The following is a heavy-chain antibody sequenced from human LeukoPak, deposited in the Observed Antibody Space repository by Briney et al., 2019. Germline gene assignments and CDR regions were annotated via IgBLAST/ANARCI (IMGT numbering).Heavy chain of an antibody. V-gene: IGHV3-48*04. CDR1: GFSFSSFD. D-gene: IGHD1-1*01. J-gene: IGHJ4*02. CDR3: ARWNLGSDF. CDR2: ISSDSRTI. Sequence: GGSLRLSCAASGFSFSSFDMNWVRQAPGKGLRWISFISSDSRTIYYADSVRGRFTISRDNAKNSLFLQMNTLSAEDTAVYYCARWNLGSDFWGQGTLVTVSS.